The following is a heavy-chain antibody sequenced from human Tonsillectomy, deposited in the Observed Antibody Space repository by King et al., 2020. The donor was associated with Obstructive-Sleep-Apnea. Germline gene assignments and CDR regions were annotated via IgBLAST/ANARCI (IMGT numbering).Heavy chain of an antibody. Sequence: VQLQESGPRLVKPSETLSLTCSVPGGPMSTYYWSWIRLPPGKGLGWIGYIYYSGSTNYNPSFMSRVTISVDTSKNQFSLKLSSVTTADTAVYYCARTTYYYDRSGYYVFDYWGQGTLVTVSS. D-gene: IGHD3-22*01. CDR2: IYYSGST. J-gene: IGHJ4*02. CDR1: GGPMSTYY. V-gene: IGHV4-59*13. CDR3: ARTTYYYDRSGYYVFDY.